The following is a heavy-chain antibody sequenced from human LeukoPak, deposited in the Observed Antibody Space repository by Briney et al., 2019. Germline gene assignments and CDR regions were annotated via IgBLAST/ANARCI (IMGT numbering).Heavy chain of an antibody. CDR1: GGTFSSYA. J-gene: IGHJ3*02. V-gene: IGHV1-69*05. Sequence: SVKVSCKASGGTFSSYAISWVRQAPGQGLEWMGGIIPIFGTANYAQKFQGRVTITTDESTSTAYMELSSLRSEDTAVYYCARDLGFLGSDAFDIWGQGTMVTVSS. D-gene: IGHD6-25*01. CDR2: IIPIFGTA. CDR3: ARDLGFLGSDAFDI.